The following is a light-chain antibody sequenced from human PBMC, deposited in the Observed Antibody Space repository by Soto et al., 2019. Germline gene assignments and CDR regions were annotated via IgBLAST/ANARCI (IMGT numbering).Light chain of an antibody. J-gene: IGKJ4*01. Sequence: DIQMTQSPSSLTASIGDRVTISCRASQGFSNSLAWYQQKPGKVPTLLIYGASILQSGVPSRFRGSGSGTEFTLTISCLQPEDVATYFCQKYDSAPLTFGGGTKVEIK. CDR2: GAS. CDR1: QGFSNS. CDR3: QKYDSAPLT. V-gene: IGKV1-27*01.